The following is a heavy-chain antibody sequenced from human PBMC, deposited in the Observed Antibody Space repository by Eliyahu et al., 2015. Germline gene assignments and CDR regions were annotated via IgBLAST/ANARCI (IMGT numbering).Heavy chain of an antibody. CDR2: LYVGDSDS. D-gene: IGHD2-15*01. Sequence: EVQLVQSGAEVKKPGESLKISCXGSGNSFTNYWIAWVRQMPGKGLEWMGILYVGDSDSRYSPSFQGRVTISADNSISTVYLQWSSLKTSDTAMYYCARRPLMGVVNFFDYWGQGTLVTVSS. CDR1: GNSFTNYW. V-gene: IGHV5-51*01. CDR3: ARRPLMGVVNFFDY. J-gene: IGHJ4*02.